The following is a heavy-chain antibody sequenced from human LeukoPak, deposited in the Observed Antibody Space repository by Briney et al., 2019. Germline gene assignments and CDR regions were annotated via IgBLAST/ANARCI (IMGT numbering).Heavy chain of an antibody. CDR1: GGSISSYY. CDR3: ARHRVGATMVDY. J-gene: IGHJ4*02. D-gene: IGHD1-26*01. CDR2: IYYSGST. V-gene: IGHV4-59*08. Sequence: SETLSLTCTVAGGSISSYYWSWIRQPPGKGLEWIGYIYYSGSTNYNPSLKSRGTISVDTSKNQFSLKLSSVTAAAPAVYSCARHRVGATMVDYWGQGTLVTVSS.